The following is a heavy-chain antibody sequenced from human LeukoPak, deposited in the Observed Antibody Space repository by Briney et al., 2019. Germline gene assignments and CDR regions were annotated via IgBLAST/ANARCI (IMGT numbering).Heavy chain of an antibody. V-gene: IGHV3-23*01. D-gene: IGHD1-7*01. CDR1: GFTFGGYA. CDR3: GRTIAQYSNTWLYYFYGLDV. CDR2: TSANSEDS. J-gene: IGHJ6*02. Sequence: PGGSLRLSCTASGFTFGGYAMTWVRQAPGKGLEWVSSTSANSEDSYYADPVKGRFTISRDNSRSTLYLQMDSLRADDTAVYYCGRTIAQYSNTWLYYFYGLDVWGQGTTVTVSS.